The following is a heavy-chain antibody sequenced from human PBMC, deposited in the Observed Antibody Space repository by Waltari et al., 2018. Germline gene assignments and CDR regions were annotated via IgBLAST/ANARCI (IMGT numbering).Heavy chain of an antibody. CDR1: GYSISSVYY. Sequence: QVQLQESGPGLVKPSETLSLTCAVSGYSISSVYYWGWIRQPPGKGLEWIGSIYHSGSTYYNPSLKSRVTISVDTSKNQFSLKLSSVTAADTAVYYCARGGYSYGSNYWGQGTLVTVSS. J-gene: IGHJ4*02. CDR2: IYHSGST. D-gene: IGHD5-18*01. CDR3: ARGGYSYGSNY. V-gene: IGHV4-38-2*01.